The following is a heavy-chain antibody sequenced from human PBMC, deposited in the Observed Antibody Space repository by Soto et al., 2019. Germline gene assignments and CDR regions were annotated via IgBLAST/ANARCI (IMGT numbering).Heavy chain of an antibody. CDR2: IFSNDEK. CDR3: ARMGIAVAGRWFDP. Sequence: QVTLKESGPVLVKPTETLTLTCTVSGFSLSNARMGVSWIRQPPGKALEWLAHIFSNDEKSYSTSLKSRLTTXKXTXXSQGVLTMTNMDPVDTATYYCARMGIAVAGRWFDPWGQGTLVTVSS. J-gene: IGHJ5*02. D-gene: IGHD6-19*01. V-gene: IGHV2-26*01. CDR1: GFSLSNARMG.